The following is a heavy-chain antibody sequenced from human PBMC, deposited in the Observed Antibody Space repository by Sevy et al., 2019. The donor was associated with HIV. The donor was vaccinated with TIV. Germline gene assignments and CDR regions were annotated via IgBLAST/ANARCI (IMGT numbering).Heavy chain of an antibody. J-gene: IGHJ4*02. Sequence: GESLKISCEGSGYSCTTYWIGWVRQMPGKGLEWMGVIYPDDSDIRYNPSFPGQVTISAAKSINTAYLEWSSLKASDTAIYYCARLEQRHCNGAHCYPFDYWGQGTLVTVSS. CDR1: GYSCTTYW. CDR3: ARLEQRHCNGAHCYPFDY. V-gene: IGHV5-51*01. CDR2: IYPDDSDI. D-gene: IGHD2-21*01.